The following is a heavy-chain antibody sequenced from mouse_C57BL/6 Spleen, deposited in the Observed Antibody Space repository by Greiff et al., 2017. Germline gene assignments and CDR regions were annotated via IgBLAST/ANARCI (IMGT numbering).Heavy chain of an antibody. CDR1: GFTFSDYY. D-gene: IGHD2-4*01. CDR3: ARHGYYDPYYAMDY. J-gene: IGHJ4*01. V-gene: IGHV5-12*01. Sequence: EVKVVESGGGLVQPGGSLKLSCAASGFTFSDYYMYWVRQTPEKRLEWVAYISNGGGSTYYPDTVKGRFTISRDNAKNTLYLQMSRLKSEDTAMYYCARHGYYDPYYAMDYWGQGTSVTVSS. CDR2: ISNGGGST.